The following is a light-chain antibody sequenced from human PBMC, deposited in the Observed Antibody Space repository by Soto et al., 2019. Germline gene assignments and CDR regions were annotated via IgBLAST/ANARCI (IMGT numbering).Light chain of an antibody. CDR1: SSDVGGYNH. CDR2: EVS. Sequence: QSVLTQPASVSGSPGQSITISCTGASSDVGGYNHVSWYQQHPGKAPKLMIYEVSNRPSGVSNRVSGSKSGNTASLTISGLQAEDEADYYCSSYTSSSPYVFRTGTKVTVL. CDR3: SSYTSSSPYV. V-gene: IGLV2-14*01. J-gene: IGLJ1*01.